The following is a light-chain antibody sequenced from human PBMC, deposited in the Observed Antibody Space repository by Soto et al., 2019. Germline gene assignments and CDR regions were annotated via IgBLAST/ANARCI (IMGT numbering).Light chain of an antibody. CDR1: SSDVGGYNY. J-gene: IGLJ1*01. CDR2: EVS. V-gene: IGLV2-14*01. Sequence: QSVLTQPASVSGYPGQSITISCTGTSSDVGGYNYVSWYQQHPGKAPKLMIYEVSNRPSGVPDRFSGSKSGNTASLTISGLQAADEADYYCSLYTSENTYVFGTGTKVTVL. CDR3: SLYTSENTYV.